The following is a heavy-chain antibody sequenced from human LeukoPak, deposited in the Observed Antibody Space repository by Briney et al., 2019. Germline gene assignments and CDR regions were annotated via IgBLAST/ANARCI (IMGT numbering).Heavy chain of an antibody. D-gene: IGHD7-27*01. CDR1: GYTFTGYY. CDR2: IIPILGIA. CDR3: ARASGDLNAFDI. J-gene: IGHJ3*02. Sequence: KVSCKASGYTFTGYYMHWVRQAPGQGLEWMGRIIPILGIANYAQKFQGRVTITADKSTSTAYMELSSLRSEDTAVYYCARASGDLNAFDIWGQGTMVTVSS. V-gene: IGHV1-69*04.